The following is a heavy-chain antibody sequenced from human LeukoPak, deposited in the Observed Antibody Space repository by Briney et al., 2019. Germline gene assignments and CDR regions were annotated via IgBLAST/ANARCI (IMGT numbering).Heavy chain of an antibody. CDR2: IDPSDSYT. CDR1: GYSFSSYW. J-gene: IGHJ4*02. CDR3: ARHTISDY. V-gene: IGHV5-10-1*01. Sequence: GESPKISCKGSGYSFSSYWINWVRQMPGKGLEWMGRIDPSDSYTNYNPSFRGHVTISADKSISTAYLQWSSLMASDTAMYYCARHTISDYWGQGTQVTVSS. D-gene: IGHD3-10*01.